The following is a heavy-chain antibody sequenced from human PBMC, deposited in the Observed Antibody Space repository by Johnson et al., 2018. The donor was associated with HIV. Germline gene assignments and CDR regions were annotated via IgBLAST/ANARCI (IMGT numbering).Heavy chain of an antibody. V-gene: IGHV3-30*02. Sequence: QVQLVESGGGVVQPGGSLRLSCAASGFTFSDYGMHWVRQAPGKGLEWVAFIQYDGNNKYFADSVKGRFTTSRDNAKNTLYLQMNILRAEDTAVYYCAREGAAERAGCDIWGQGTMVTVSS. J-gene: IGHJ3*02. CDR3: AREGAAERAGCDI. D-gene: IGHD4/OR15-4a*01. CDR2: IQYDGNNK. CDR1: GFTFSDYG.